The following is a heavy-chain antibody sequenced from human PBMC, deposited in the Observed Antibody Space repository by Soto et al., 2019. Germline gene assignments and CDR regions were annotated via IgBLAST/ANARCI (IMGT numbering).Heavy chain of an antibody. J-gene: IGHJ4*02. CDR1: GYTFTSYA. CDR2: INAGNGNT. D-gene: IGHD2-21*02. Sequence: QVQLVQSGAEVKKPGASVKVSCKASGYTFTSYAMHWVRQAPGQRLEWMGWINAGNGNTKYSQKFQGRVTITRDTSASTAYRELSSLRSEDTAVYYCARGHYIVVVTAPDYWGQGTLVTVSS. CDR3: ARGHYIVVVTAPDY. V-gene: IGHV1-3*01.